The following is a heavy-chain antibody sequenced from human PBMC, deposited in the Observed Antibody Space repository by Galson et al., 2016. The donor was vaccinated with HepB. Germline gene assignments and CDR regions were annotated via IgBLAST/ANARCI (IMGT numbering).Heavy chain of an antibody. V-gene: IGHV5-51*01. CDR1: GNSFTSYW. J-gene: IGHJ6*02. D-gene: IGHD1-26*01. Sequence: QSGAEVKKPGESLQISCKGSGNSFTSYWIAWMRQMPGKGLEWMGIIYLRDSDPSYSPHFQGQVTISVDQSTSTAYLQWSSLKASDTATYFCARRSGLYDNRGLDVWGQGTTVTVSS. CDR2: IYLRDSDP. CDR3: ARRSGLYDNRGLDV.